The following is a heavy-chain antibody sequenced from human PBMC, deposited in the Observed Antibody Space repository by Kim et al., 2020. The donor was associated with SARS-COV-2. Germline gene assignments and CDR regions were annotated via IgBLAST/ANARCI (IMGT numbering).Heavy chain of an antibody. CDR2: INHSGST. V-gene: IGHV4-34*01. J-gene: IGHJ4*02. CDR3: ARGRITMIGAPQAPWTV. Sequence: SETLSLTCAVYGGSFSGYYWSWIRQPPGKGLEWIGEINHSGSTNYNPSLKSRVTISVDTSKNQFSLKLSSVTAADTAVYYCARGRITMIGAPQAPWTVWGQGTLVTVSS. D-gene: IGHD3-22*01. CDR1: GGSFSGYY.